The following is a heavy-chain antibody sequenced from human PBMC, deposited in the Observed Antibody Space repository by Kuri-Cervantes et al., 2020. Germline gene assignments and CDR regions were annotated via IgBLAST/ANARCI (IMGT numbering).Heavy chain of an antibody. J-gene: IGHJ4*02. Sequence: SETLSLTCTVSGGSVSSNDNYWSWIRQPPGKGLEWIAYINYSRSTNYNPSLKSRVTISVDTSKNQFSLKLSTVTAADTAVYYCARGRLYSYGSMGLDYWGQGTLVTVSS. CDR2: INYSRST. D-gene: IGHD5-18*01. CDR1: GGSVSSNDNY. CDR3: ARGRLYSYGSMGLDY. V-gene: IGHV4-61*08.